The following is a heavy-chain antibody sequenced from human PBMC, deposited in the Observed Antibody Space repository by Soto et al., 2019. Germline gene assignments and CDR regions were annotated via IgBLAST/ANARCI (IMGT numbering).Heavy chain of an antibody. V-gene: IGHV4-59*01. D-gene: IGHD1-26*01. Sequence: PSETLSLTCTASGDSISSNQWGWIRQAPGKGLEWIGYVAHNGGTNYNPSLQSRLTVSKDMSRNQFSLKLSSVTAADTAVYYCARDRLGSLDYWGQGTLVTVSS. J-gene: IGHJ4*02. CDR3: ARDRLGSLDY. CDR1: GDSISSNQ. CDR2: VAHNGGT.